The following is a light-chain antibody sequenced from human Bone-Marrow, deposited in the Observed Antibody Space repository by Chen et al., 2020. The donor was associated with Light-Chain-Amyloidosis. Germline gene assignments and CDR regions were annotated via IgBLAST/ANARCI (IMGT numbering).Light chain of an antibody. J-gene: IGLJ2*01. CDR3: AAWDDGLNGVL. V-gene: IGLV1-44*01. CDR1: RSSIGTNT. CDR2: FNS. Sequence: QSVLTHPPSASGTPGQTVTISCSGSRSSIGTNTVNWYQQFPGTAPKLLIYFNSQRPSGVPDRFSGSKSGTSASLAISGLQSDDEADYFCAAWDDGLNGVLFGGGTKLTVL.